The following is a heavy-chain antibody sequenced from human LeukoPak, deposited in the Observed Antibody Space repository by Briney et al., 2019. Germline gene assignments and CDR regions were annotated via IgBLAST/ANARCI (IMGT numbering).Heavy chain of an antibody. CDR1: GYTFTSYG. D-gene: IGHD3-22*01. CDR3: ARAMGGDNSGYRPFDY. Sequence: GASVKVSCKASGYTFTSYGISWVRQAPGQGLEWMGWISAYNGNTNYAQKLQGRVTMTTDTSTSTAYMELSSLRSDDTAVYYCARAMGGDNSGYRPFDYRGQGTLVTVSS. J-gene: IGHJ4*02. CDR2: ISAYNGNT. V-gene: IGHV1-18*01.